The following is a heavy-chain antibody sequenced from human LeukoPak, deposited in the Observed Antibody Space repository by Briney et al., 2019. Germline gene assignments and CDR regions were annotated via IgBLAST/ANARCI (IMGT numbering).Heavy chain of an antibody. V-gene: IGHV3-15*05. CDR2: IKSKSDGGTT. CDR1: GFSFSRAW. Sequence: NPGGSLRLSCAASGFSFSRAWMSWVRQAPGKGLEWVGRIKSKSDGGTTDYAAPVKGRFTISRDDSKNTLFLQVNSLKIEDTAVYYCTTVTLWPVGLWGQGTLVTVSS. J-gene: IGHJ4*02. D-gene: IGHD3/OR15-3a*01. CDR3: TTVTLWPVGL.